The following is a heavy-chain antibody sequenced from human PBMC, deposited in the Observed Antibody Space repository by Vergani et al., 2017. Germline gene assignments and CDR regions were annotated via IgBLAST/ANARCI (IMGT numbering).Heavy chain of an antibody. CDR1: GYTFTSYA. CDR3: ASRGYCGGDCYSGEYYYYGMDV. D-gene: IGHD2-21*02. Sequence: QVQLVQSGAEVKKPGASVKVSCKASGYTFTSYAMHWVRQAPGQRLEWMGWINAGNGNTKYSQKFQGRVTITRDTSTSTAYMELSSLRSEDTAVYYCASRGYCGGDCYSGEYYYYGMDVWGQGTTVTVSS. J-gene: IGHJ6*02. CDR2: INAGNGNT. V-gene: IGHV1-3*01.